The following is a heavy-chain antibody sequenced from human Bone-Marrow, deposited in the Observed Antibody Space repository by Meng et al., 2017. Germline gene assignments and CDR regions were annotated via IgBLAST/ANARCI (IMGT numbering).Heavy chain of an antibody. CDR2: IITDGSST. V-gene: IGHV3-74*01. Sequence: ETLSLTCAASGFTFSSYWMHWVRQSPGKGLVWVSRIITDGSSTIYADSVKGRFTISRDNAKNTLYLQMNSLRVEDTAVYYCVRLKGYCRDGTCPYDYWGQGALVTVSS. J-gene: IGHJ4*02. CDR3: VRLKGYCRDGTCPYDY. CDR1: GFTFSSYW. D-gene: IGHD2-15*01.